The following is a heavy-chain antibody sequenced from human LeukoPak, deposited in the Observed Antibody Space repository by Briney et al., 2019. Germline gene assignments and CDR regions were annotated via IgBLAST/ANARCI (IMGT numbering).Heavy chain of an antibody. CDR2: INHSGST. D-gene: IGHD3-16*01. J-gene: IGHJ4*02. CDR3: ARSPHLGSYGYGPWELPEPYFDY. CDR1: GVSFSGYD. V-gene: IGHV4-34*01. Sequence: SETLSLTCAVYGVSFSGYDWTWIRQPPGKGLEWIGEINHSGSTNYNPSLKSRVTISVDTYKTQSYLKVSSVTAADTAVYYCARSPHLGSYGYGPWELPEPYFDYWGQGTLVTVSS.